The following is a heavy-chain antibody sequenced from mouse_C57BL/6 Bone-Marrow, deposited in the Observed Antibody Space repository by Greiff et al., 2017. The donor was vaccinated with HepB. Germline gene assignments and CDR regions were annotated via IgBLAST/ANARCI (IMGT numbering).Heavy chain of an antibody. CDR1: GFTFSDYG. CDR2: ISNLAYSI. V-gene: IGHV5-15*01. D-gene: IGHD2-4*01. J-gene: IGHJ3*01. CDR3: ARTIYDDYDGFAY. Sequence: EVKLMESGGGLVQPGGSLKLSCAASGFTFSDYGMAWVRQAPRKGPEWVAFISNLAYSIYYADTVTGRFTISRENAKNTLYLEMSSLRSEDTAMYYCARTIYDDYDGFAYWGQGTLVTVSA.